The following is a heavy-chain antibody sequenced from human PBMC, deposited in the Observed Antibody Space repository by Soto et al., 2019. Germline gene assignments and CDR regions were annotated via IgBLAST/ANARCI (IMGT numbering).Heavy chain of an antibody. V-gene: IGHV3-15*05. Sequence: EVQLVESGGGLVKPGGSLRLSCAASGFSFRTTWMAWVRQAPGKGLEWDGRIKSKSAGETTDYADPVKGRFTISRDDSKDTLYLHMDSLETGDTAVYYCSTGSPFSGSVFDYCGQGTLVTVSS. J-gene: IGHJ4*02. CDR3: STGSPFSGSVFDY. CDR1: GFSFRTTW. D-gene: IGHD1-26*01. CDR2: IKSKSAGETT.